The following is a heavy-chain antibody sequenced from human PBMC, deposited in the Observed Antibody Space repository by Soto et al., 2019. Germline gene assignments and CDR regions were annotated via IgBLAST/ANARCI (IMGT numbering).Heavy chain of an antibody. CDR2: ISWNSGSI. J-gene: IGHJ6*03. D-gene: IGHD5-18*01. CDR3: AKDTEKGGYSYGYSYYYYYMDV. Sequence: EVQLVESGGGLVQPGRSLRLSCAASGFTFDDYAMHWVRQAPGKGLEWVSGISWNSGSIGYADSVKGRFTISRDNAKNALYLKMNSLRAEDTALYYCAKDTEKGGYSYGYSYYYYYMDVWGKGTTVTVSS. CDR1: GFTFDDYA. V-gene: IGHV3-9*01.